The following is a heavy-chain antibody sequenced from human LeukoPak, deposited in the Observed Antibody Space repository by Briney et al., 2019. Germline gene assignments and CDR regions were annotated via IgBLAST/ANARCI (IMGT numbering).Heavy chain of an antibody. Sequence: GGSLRLSCAASEFTFSSYNMNWVRQAPGKGLEWVSSISSGSSYIYYADSLKGRFTISRDNAKNSLYLQMNSLRAEDTAVYYCARGSSWSIYYFDYWGQGTLVTVSS. CDR3: ARGSSWSIYYFDY. J-gene: IGHJ4*02. CDR1: EFTFSSYN. CDR2: ISSGSSYI. V-gene: IGHV3-21*01. D-gene: IGHD6-13*01.